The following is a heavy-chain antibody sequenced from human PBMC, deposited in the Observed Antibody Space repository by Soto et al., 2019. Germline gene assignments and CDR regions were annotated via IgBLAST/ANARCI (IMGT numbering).Heavy chain of an antibody. V-gene: IGHV3-33*01. D-gene: IGHD2-8*01. J-gene: IGHJ6*02. Sequence: WGSLRLSCAASGFNFIIYGMHWFRQAPGKGLEWVAVIWSDGSSKYYADSVKGRFTISKDNSNNTLFLQMDSLRAEDTAVYYCATDPVLTPSVWGQGITVTVS. CDR1: GFNFIIYG. CDR2: IWSDGSSK. CDR3: ATDPVLTPSV.